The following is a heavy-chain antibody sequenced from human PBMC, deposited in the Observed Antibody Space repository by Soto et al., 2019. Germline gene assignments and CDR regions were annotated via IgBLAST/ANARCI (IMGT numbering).Heavy chain of an antibody. V-gene: IGHV3-7*01. CDR2: MKKDGSQK. CDR3: ARDWFDA. CDR1: GFTFSNYW. Sequence: EVQLVESGGGLVQPGGSLRLSCVASGFTFSNYWMSWVRQAPGKGLEWVANMKKDGSQKYYVDCVKGRFTIARDNARNSLYLQMNILRVEDTAVYYCARDWFDAWGQGTLVTVSS. J-gene: IGHJ5*02.